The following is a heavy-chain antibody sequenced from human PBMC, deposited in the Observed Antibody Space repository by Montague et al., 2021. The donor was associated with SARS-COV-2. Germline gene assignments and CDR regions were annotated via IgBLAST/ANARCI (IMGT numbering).Heavy chain of an antibody. CDR1: GGSISSSSYY. Sequence: SETLSLTSTVSGGSISSSSYYWGWIRQPPGKGLEWIGSIYYSGSTYYNPSLKSRVTISVDTSKNQFSLKLSSVTAADTAVYYCASEGVEYSSSWYARYYYYGMDVWGQGTTVTVSS. CDR3: ASEGVEYSSSWYARYYYYGMDV. J-gene: IGHJ6*02. D-gene: IGHD6-13*01. V-gene: IGHV4-39*01. CDR2: IYYSGST.